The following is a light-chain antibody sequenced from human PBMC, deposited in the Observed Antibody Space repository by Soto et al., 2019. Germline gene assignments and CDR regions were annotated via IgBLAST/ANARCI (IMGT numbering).Light chain of an antibody. CDR1: QGISNY. Sequence: DIPMTQSPSSLSASVGDRVTITCRASQGISNYLAWYQQKPGKVPKLLIYAASTLQSGVPSRFSGSGSGTDFTLTISSLQPEDVATYYCQKYNSAPPDTFGQGTKREIK. CDR2: AAS. V-gene: IGKV1-27*01. CDR3: QKYNSAPPDT. J-gene: IGKJ2*01.